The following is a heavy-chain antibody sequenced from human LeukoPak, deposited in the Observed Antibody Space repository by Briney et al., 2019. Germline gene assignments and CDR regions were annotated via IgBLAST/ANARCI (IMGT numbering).Heavy chain of an antibody. CDR1: GGSISSYY. CDR2: IYYSGST. V-gene: IGHV4-59*01. Sequence: PSETLSLTCTVSGGSISSYYWRWIRQPRGKGLEWIGYIYYSGSTNYNPSLKSRVTISVDTSKNQFSLKLSSVTAADTAVYYCARGQQWLVRDYYYYMDVWGKGTTVTVSS. J-gene: IGHJ6*03. D-gene: IGHD6-19*01. CDR3: ARGQQWLVRDYYYYMDV.